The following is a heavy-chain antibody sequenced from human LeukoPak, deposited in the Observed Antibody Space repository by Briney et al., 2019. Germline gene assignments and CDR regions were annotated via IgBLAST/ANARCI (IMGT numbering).Heavy chain of an antibody. V-gene: IGHV4-59*01. CDR3: ARFAGSWYYDY. CDR1: GGSISSYY. Sequence: TSETLSLTCTVSGGSISSYYWSWIRQPPGKGLEWIGYIYYSGSTNYNPSLKSRVTISVDTSKNQFSLKLSSVTAADTAVYYCARFAGSWYYDYWGQGTLVTVSS. CDR2: IYYSGST. D-gene: IGHD6-13*01. J-gene: IGHJ4*02.